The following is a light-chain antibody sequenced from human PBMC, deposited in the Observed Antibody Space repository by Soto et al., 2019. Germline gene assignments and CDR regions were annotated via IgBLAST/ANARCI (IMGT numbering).Light chain of an antibody. V-gene: IGLV2-23*02. CDR3: CSYVGSSVV. CDR1: SSDVGSYNL. Sequence: QSALTQPASVSGSPGQSITISCTGTSSDVGSYNLVSWYQQHPGKAPKLMIYEVSKRPSGVSNRFSGSKSGNTASLTISGLQAEDEADYYCCSYVGSSVVFGGGTQLTVL. J-gene: IGLJ2*01. CDR2: EVS.